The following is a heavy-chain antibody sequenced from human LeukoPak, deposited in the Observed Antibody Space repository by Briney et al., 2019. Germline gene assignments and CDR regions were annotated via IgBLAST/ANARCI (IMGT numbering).Heavy chain of an antibody. CDR1: GDSISSYY. J-gene: IGHJ5*02. V-gene: IGHV4-4*09. CDR3: ARRRMLGVSGGCCWFDP. CDR2: IHTSGST. D-gene: IGHD3-16*01. Sequence: SETLSLTCTVSGDSISSYYWSWIRQPPGKGLEWIGYIHTSGSTNYNPSLKSRVTISVGTSKNQFSLKLSSVTAADTAVYYCARRRMLGVSGGCCWFDPWGQGTLVTVSS.